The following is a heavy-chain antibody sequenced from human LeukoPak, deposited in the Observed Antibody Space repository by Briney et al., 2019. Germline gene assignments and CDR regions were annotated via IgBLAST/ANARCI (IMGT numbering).Heavy chain of an antibody. CDR2: ISWNSGSI. CDR3: AKPTHYDDAFDI. J-gene: IGHJ3*02. D-gene: IGHD3-22*01. Sequence: GGSLRLSCAASGFTFDGYAMHWVRQAPGKGLEWVSGISWNSGSIGYADSVKGRFTISRDNAKNSLYLQMNSLRAEDTALYYCAKPTHYDDAFDIWGQGTMVTVSS. CDR1: GFTFDGYA. V-gene: IGHV3-9*01.